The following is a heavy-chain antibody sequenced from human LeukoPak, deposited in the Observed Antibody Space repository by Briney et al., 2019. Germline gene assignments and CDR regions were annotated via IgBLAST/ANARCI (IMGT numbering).Heavy chain of an antibody. D-gene: IGHD6-13*01. V-gene: IGHV4-59*01. CDR1: GGSITSYY. Sequence: PSETLSLTCTVSGGSITSYYWTWIRQPPGKGLEWIGYIYYSGSTTYNPSLQSRVTISIDTSNNQFSLKLNSVTAADTAVYYCARMGAAAGTDYWGQGTLVTVPS. CDR3: ARMGAAAGTDY. J-gene: IGHJ4*02. CDR2: IYYSGST.